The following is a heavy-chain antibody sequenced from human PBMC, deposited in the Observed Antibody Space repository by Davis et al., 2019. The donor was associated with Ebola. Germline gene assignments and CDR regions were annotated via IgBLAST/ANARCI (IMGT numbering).Heavy chain of an antibody. CDR3: ARDRGDYGGNDAFDI. J-gene: IGHJ3*02. V-gene: IGHV3-21*01. D-gene: IGHD4-23*01. CDR1: GFTFSSYS. CDR2: ISSSSSYI. Sequence: GESLKISCAASGFTFSSYSMNWVRQAPGKGPEWVSSISSSSSYIYYADSVKGRFTISRDNAKNSLYLQMNSLRAEDTAVYYCARDRGDYGGNDAFDIWGQGTMVTVSS.